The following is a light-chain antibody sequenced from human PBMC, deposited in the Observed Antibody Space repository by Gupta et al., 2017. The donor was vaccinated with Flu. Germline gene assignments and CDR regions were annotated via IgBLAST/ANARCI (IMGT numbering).Light chain of an antibody. J-gene: IGLJ1*01. Sequence: SYELTQPPSVSVSPGQTARITCSGDALPKQYAYWYQQKPGQAPVLVIYKDSERPSGIPERFSGSSSGTTVTLTISGVQAEDEADDYCQSADSSGTYRVFGTGTKVTVL. CDR2: KDS. V-gene: IGLV3-25*02. CDR1: ALPKQY. CDR3: QSADSSGTYRV.